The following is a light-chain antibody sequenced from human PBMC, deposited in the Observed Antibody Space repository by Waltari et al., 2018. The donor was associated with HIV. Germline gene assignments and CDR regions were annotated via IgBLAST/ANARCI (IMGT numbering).Light chain of an antibody. CDR1: QSLLYGSNNKNY. CDR3: QQYYLVPYT. V-gene: IGKV4-1*01. Sequence: DVVMTQSPDSLTVSVGERATLNCKSSQSLLYGSNNKNYLAWYQQRPGPRPKLLIYWASTRQSGVPDLFSGSGSGTDFSLTISSLQAEDVAVYYCQQYYLVPYTFGQGTKLEIK. CDR2: WAS. J-gene: IGKJ2*01.